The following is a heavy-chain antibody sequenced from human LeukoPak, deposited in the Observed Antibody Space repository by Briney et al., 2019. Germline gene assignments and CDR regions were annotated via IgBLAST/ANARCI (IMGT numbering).Heavy chain of an antibody. CDR2: IYYSGST. J-gene: IGHJ4*02. CDR1: GGSISSSSYY. D-gene: IGHD3-10*01. Sequence: PSETLSLTCTVSGGSISSSSYYWGWIRQPPGKGLEWIGSIYYSGSTYYNPSLKSRVTISVDTSKNQFSLKLRSVTAADTAVYYCARHRSINYYGSGSYSYWGQGTLVTVSS. CDR3: ARHRSINYYGSGSYSY. V-gene: IGHV4-39*01.